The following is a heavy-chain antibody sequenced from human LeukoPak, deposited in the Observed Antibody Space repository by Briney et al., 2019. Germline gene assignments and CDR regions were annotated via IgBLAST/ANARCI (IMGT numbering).Heavy chain of an antibody. J-gene: IGHJ4*02. CDR3: ARQRRLLPDY. CDR2: IYYSGST. V-gene: IGHV4-39*01. Sequence: PSETLSLTCTVSGGSISSSSYYWGWIRLPPGKGLEWIGSIYYSGSTYYNPSLKSRVTISVDTSKNQFSLKLSSVTAADTAVYYCARQRRLLPDYWGQGTLVTVSS. CDR1: GGSISSSSYY. D-gene: IGHD3-22*01.